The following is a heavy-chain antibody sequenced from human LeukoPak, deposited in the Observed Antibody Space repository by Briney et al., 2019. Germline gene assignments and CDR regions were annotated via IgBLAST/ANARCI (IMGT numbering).Heavy chain of an antibody. D-gene: IGHD3-10*01. V-gene: IGHV4-59*01. J-gene: IGHJ5*02. CDR3: ARGLEGFGELLGWFDP. Sequence: SETLSLTCTVSGGSISSYYWSWIRQPPGKGLEWIGYIYYSGSTNYNPPLKSRVTISVDTSKNQFSLKLSSVTAADTAVYYCARGLEGFGELLGWFDPWGQGTLVTVSS. CDR1: GGSISSYY. CDR2: IYYSGST.